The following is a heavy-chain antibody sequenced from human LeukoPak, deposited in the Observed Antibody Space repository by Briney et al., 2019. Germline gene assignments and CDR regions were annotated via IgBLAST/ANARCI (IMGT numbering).Heavy chain of an antibody. D-gene: IGHD3-10*01. CDR2: ISGSGGST. Sequence: PGGSLRLSCTASGLTFSNYAMSWVRQAPGKGLEWVSAISGSGGSTYYADSVKGRFTISRDNSKNTLYLQMNSLRAEDTAVYYCAKGGALLWFGELTPIANWFDSWGQGTLVTVSS. CDR1: GLTFSNYA. CDR3: AKGGALLWFGELTPIANWFDS. V-gene: IGHV3-23*01. J-gene: IGHJ5*01.